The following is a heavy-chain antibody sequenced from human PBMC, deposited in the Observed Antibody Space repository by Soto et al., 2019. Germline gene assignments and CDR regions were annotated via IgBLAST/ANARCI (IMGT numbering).Heavy chain of an antibody. D-gene: IGHD3-9*01. Sequence: GGSLRLSCAASGFTFSSYWMHWVRQAPGKGLVWVSRINSDGSSTSYADSVKGRFTISRDNAKNTLYLQMNSLRAEDTAVYYCARDYDILTGYYNHYYYYGMDVWGQGTTVTVSS. CDR2: INSDGSST. CDR1: GFTFSSYW. CDR3: ARDYDILTGYYNHYYYYGMDV. V-gene: IGHV3-74*01. J-gene: IGHJ6*02.